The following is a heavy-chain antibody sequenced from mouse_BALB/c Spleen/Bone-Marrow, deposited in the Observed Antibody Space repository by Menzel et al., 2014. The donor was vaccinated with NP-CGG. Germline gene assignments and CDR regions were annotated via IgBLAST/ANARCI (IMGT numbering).Heavy chain of an antibody. J-gene: IGHJ2*01. V-gene: IGHV14-3*02. CDR1: GFNIKDTY. Sequence: VQLQQSGAELVKPGASVKLSCTASGFNIKDTYIHWVKRRPEQGLEWIGRIDPANGNTKYDPKFQGKATITADTSSNTAYLQLSGLTSEDTAVYYCARRFDYEDYWGQGTTLTVSS. CDR3: ARRFDYEDY. CDR2: IDPANGNT. D-gene: IGHD2-4*01.